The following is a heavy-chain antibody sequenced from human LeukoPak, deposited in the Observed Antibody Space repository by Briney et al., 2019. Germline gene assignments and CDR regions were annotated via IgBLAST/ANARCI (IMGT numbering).Heavy chain of an antibody. J-gene: IGHJ4*02. Sequence: SETLSLTCAVYGGSFSGYYWSWIRQPPGKGLEWIGEINHSGSTNYNPSLKSRVTVSVDTSQNQFSLKLSSVTAADTAVYYCARRSYGTDYFDYWGQGTLVTVSS. D-gene: IGHD5-18*01. CDR2: INHSGST. CDR1: GGSFSGYY. V-gene: IGHV4-34*01. CDR3: ARRSYGTDYFDY.